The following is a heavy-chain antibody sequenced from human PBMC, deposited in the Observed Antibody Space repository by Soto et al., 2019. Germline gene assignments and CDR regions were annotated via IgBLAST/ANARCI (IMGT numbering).Heavy chain of an antibody. CDR3: AMVDVYVTPSPQDV. CDR2: INTYNGNT. Sequence: QVQLVQSGAEVKNPGASVKVSCKASGYTFTRYGIGWARQAPGQGLEWMGWINTYNGNTNYAQNVQGRVTLTTDTSTMTAYMERRSLSSNDTAIYYCAMVDVYVTPSPQDVWGQGTTVIVSS. V-gene: IGHV1-18*01. CDR1: GYTFTRYG. J-gene: IGHJ6*02. D-gene: IGHD3-16*01.